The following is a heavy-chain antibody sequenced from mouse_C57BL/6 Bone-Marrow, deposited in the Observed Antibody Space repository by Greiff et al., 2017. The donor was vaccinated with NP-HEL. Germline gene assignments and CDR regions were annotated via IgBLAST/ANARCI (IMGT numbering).Heavy chain of an antibody. D-gene: IGHD2-10*01. CDR1: GFTFTDYY. J-gene: IGHJ3*01. V-gene: IGHV7-3*01. Sequence: EVMLVESGGGLVQPGGSLSLSCAASGFTFTDYYMSWVRQPPGKALEWLGFIRNKANGYTTEYSVSVKGRFTISRDDYQSILYLQMNALRAEDSATYYCASSFYGNLFAYWGQGTLVTVSA. CDR3: ASSFYGNLFAY. CDR2: IRNKANGYTT.